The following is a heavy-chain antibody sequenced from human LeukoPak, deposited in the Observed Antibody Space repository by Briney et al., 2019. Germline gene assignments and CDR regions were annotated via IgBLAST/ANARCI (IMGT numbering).Heavy chain of an antibody. J-gene: IGHJ3*02. CDR3: ARAGIATTVVTAADHDAFDI. CDR2: ISSSSSYI. Sequence: GGSLRLSCAASGFTFSSYSMNWVRQAPGKGLEWVSSISSSSSYIYYADSVKGRFSISRDNAKNSLYLQMNSLRAEDTAVYYCARAGIATTVVTAADHDAFDIWGQGTMVTVSS. V-gene: IGHV3-21*01. D-gene: IGHD4-23*01. CDR1: GFTFSSYS.